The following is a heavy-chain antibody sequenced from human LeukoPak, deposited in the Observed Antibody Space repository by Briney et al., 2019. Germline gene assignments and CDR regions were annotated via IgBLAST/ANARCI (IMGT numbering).Heavy chain of an antibody. D-gene: IGHD3-10*01. J-gene: IGHJ3*02. Sequence: ASVKVSCKASGYTFTSYGISWVRQAPGQGLEWMGWISAYNGNTNYAQKLQGRVTMTTDTSTSTAYMELRSLRSDDTAAYYCARGAYYYGSGSPDAFDIWGQGTMVTVSS. V-gene: IGHV1-18*01. CDR1: GYTFTSYG. CDR3: ARGAYYYGSGSPDAFDI. CDR2: ISAYNGNT.